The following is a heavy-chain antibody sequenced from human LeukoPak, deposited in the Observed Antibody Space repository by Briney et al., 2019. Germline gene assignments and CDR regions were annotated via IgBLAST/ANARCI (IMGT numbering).Heavy chain of an antibody. Sequence: GASVKVSCKASGYTLTSYDINWVRQATGQGLEWMGWMNPNSGNTGYAQKFQGRVTMTRNTSISTAYMELSSLRSEDTAVYYCARNPYCSSTSCYNRWFDPWGQGTLVTVSS. V-gene: IGHV1-8*01. J-gene: IGHJ5*02. D-gene: IGHD2-2*02. CDR1: GYTLTSYD. CDR2: MNPNSGNT. CDR3: ARNPYCSSTSCYNRWFDP.